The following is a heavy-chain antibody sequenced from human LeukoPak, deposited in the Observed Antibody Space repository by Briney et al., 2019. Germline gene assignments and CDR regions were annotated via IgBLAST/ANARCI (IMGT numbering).Heavy chain of an antibody. Sequence: GGSLRLSCAASGFTFSSYWMHWVRHAPGKGLVWVSRIKSDGGSTTNADSVKGRFTISRDNAKNTLYLQMNSLRAEDTAVYYCARSNSSGWYYFDYWGQGALVTVSS. CDR2: IKSDGGST. V-gene: IGHV3-74*03. J-gene: IGHJ4*02. CDR1: GFTFSSYW. CDR3: ARSNSSGWYYFDY. D-gene: IGHD6-19*01.